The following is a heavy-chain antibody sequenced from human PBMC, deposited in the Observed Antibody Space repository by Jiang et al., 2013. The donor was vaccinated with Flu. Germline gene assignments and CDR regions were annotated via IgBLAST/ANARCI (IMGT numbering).Heavy chain of an antibody. V-gene: IGHV3-23*01. CDR1: GFTFSSYA. Sequence: VQLLESGGGLVQPGGSLRLSCAASGFTFSSYAMSWVRQAPGKGLEWVSAISGSGGSTYYADSVKGRFTISRDNSKNTLYLQMNSLRAEDTAIYYCAPFGGVIVRHVYDYWGQGTLVTVSS. CDR3: APFGGVIVRHVYDY. J-gene: IGHJ4*02. CDR2: ISGSGGST. D-gene: IGHD3-16*02.